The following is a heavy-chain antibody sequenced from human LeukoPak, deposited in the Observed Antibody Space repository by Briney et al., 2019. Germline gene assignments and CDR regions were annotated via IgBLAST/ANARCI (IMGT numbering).Heavy chain of an antibody. CDR3: ATTDPRFYSNYVYYYGMDV. V-gene: IGHV1-24*01. D-gene: IGHD4-11*01. Sequence: EASVKVSCKVSGYTLTELSMHWVRQAPGKGLGWMGGFDAEDGETIYAQKFQGRVTMTEDTSTDTAYMELSSLRSEDTAVYYCATTDPRFYSNYVYYYGMDVWGKGTTVTVSS. CDR2: FDAEDGET. CDR1: GYTLTELS. J-gene: IGHJ6*04.